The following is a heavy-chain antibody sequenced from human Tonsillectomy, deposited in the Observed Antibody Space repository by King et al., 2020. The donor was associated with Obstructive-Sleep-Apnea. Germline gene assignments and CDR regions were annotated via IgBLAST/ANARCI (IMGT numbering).Heavy chain of an antibody. CDR3: VSHYQTPGYGAFDI. J-gene: IGHJ3*02. D-gene: IGHD2-15*01. CDR2: IFHSGTT. Sequence: VQLQESGPGLVKPSETLSLTCAVSGDSISSSHWWSWVRQPPGKGLEWIGEIFHSGTTNYNPSLKSRVTISLDKSKNHISLKLTSVPAADTAVYYCVSHYQTPGYGAFDIWGQGTMVTVSS. CDR1: GDSISSSHW. V-gene: IGHV4-4*02.